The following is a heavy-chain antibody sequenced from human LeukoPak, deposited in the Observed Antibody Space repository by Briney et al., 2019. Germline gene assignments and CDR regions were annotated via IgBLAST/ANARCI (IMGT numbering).Heavy chain of an antibody. CDR3: ARYSSGWYYY. Sequence: LSGGSLRLSCAASGFTFSSYAMHWVRQAPGKGLEYVSAISSNGGSTYYADSVKGRFTISRDNSKNTLYLQMSSLRAEDTAVYYCARYSSGWYYYWGQGTLVTVSS. V-gene: IGHV3-64D*06. J-gene: IGHJ4*02. CDR2: ISSNGGST. D-gene: IGHD6-19*01. CDR1: GFTFSSYA.